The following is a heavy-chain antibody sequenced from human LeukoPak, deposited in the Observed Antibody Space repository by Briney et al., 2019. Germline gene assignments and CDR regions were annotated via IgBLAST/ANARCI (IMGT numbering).Heavy chain of an antibody. CDR1: GGSFSGYY. Sequence: PSETLSLTCAVYGGSFSGYYWSWIRQPPGKGLEWIGEINHSGSTNYNPSLKSRVTISVDTSKNQFSLKLSSVAAADTAVYYCARDVRIAAAVYWFDPGGQGTLVTVSS. D-gene: IGHD6-13*01. J-gene: IGHJ5*02. V-gene: IGHV4-34*01. CDR2: INHSGST. CDR3: ARDVRIAAAVYWFDP.